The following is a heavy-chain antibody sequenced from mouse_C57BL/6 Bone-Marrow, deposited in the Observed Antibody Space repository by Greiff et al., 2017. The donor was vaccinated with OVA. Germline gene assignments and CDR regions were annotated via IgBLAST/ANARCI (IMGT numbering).Heavy chain of an antibody. CDR3: TTLGPVDY. CDR1: GYTFTAYQ. V-gene: IGHV1-15*01. Sequence: VQLQQSGAELVRPGASVTLSCKASGYTFTAYQMHWVKQTPVHGLEWIGAIDPETGGTAYNQKFKGKAILTADKSSSTAYMELRSLTSEDSAVYYCTTLGPVDYWGQGTTLTVSS. CDR2: IDPETGGT. J-gene: IGHJ2*01. D-gene: IGHD4-1*01.